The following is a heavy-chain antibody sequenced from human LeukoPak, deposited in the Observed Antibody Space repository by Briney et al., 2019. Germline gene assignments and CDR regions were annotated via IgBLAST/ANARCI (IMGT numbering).Heavy chain of an antibody. CDR2: ISGSGGST. D-gene: IGHD3-9*01. V-gene: IGHV3-23*01. Sequence: GGSLRLSCAASGFTFSSYAMSWVRQAPGKGLGWVSAISGSGGSTYYADSVKGRFTISRDNSKNTLYLQMNSLRAEDTAVYYCAKDIRYFDWLPLDAFDIWGQGTMVTVSS. J-gene: IGHJ3*02. CDR1: GFTFSSYA. CDR3: AKDIRYFDWLPLDAFDI.